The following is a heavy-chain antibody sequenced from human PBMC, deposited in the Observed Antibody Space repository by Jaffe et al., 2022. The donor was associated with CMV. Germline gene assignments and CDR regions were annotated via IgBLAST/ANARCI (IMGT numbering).Heavy chain of an antibody. V-gene: IGHV3-48*03. J-gene: IGHJ4*02. CDR1: GFTFSTYE. CDR3: ARVRTGSSGCFDY. D-gene: IGHD6-19*01. Sequence: EVQLVESGGGLIQPGGSLRLSCVASGFTFSTYEMTWVRQAPGKGLEWVSSISSSGSTIYYADSVRGRFTISRDNAKNSLYLQMNSLRAEDTAVYYCARVRTGSSGCFDYWGLGTLVTVSS. CDR2: ISSSGSTI.